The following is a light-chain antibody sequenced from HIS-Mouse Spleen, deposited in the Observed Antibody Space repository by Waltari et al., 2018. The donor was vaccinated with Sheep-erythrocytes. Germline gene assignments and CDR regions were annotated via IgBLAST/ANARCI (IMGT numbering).Light chain of an antibody. Sequence: QSALTQPASVSGSPGQSITISCTGTSSDVGSYNLVSWYQQHPGKAPKPMIYEDSKRPSGVSNRFSGSKSGNTASLTISGLQAEDEADYYCCSYAGSSTPWVFGGGTKLTVL. CDR3: CSYAGSSTPWV. CDR1: SSDVGSYNL. CDR2: EDS. J-gene: IGLJ3*02. V-gene: IGLV2-23*01.